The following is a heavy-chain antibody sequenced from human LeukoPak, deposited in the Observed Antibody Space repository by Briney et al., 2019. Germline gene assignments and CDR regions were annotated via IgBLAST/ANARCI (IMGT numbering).Heavy chain of an antibody. V-gene: IGHV1-2*02. CDR2: INPNSGGT. CDR1: GYTFTGYY. J-gene: IGHJ4*02. Sequence: ASVKVSCKASGYTFTGYYMHWVRQAPGQGLEWMGWINPNSGGTNYAQKFQGRVTMTRDTSISTAYMELSRLRSDDTAVYYCARVGYSYGTTYHYWGQGTLVTVSS. CDR3: ARVGYSYGTTYHY. D-gene: IGHD5-18*01.